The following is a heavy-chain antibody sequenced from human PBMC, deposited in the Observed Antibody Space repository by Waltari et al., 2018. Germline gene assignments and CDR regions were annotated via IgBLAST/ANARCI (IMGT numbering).Heavy chain of an antibody. CDR1: GGSFSGYY. V-gene: IGHV4-34*01. CDR2: INHSGST. Sequence: QVQLQQWGAGLLKPSETLSLTCAVYGGSFSGYYWSWIRQPPGKGLEWIGEINHSGSTNYHPAPKGRLTVQVEPSKNQFSLELSSVTAADTAVYYCARGRHGLLLLWFGEPRAYYFDYWGQGTLVTVSS. D-gene: IGHD3-10*01. J-gene: IGHJ4*02. CDR3: ARGRHGLLLLWFGEPRAYYFDY.